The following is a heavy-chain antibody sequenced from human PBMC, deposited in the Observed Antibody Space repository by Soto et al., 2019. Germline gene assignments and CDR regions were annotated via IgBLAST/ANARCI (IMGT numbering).Heavy chain of an antibody. CDR2: IYYSGST. Sequence: SETLFLTCTVSGGSISSGGYYWSWIRQHPGKGLEWIGYIYYSGSTYYNPSLKSRVTISVDTSKNQFSLKLSSVTAADTAVYYCASERYCSGGSCYSRGMDVWGQGTTVTVSS. J-gene: IGHJ6*02. D-gene: IGHD2-15*01. CDR1: GGSISSGGYY. CDR3: ASERYCSGGSCYSRGMDV. V-gene: IGHV4-31*03.